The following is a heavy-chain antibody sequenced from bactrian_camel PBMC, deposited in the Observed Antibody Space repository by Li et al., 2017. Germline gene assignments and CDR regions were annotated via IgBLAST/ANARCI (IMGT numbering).Heavy chain of an antibody. CDR2: ITDGFRT. CDR1: GAPDSRYC. CDR3: TAATAERGLLFRLLGPIPERL. V-gene: IGHV3S55*01. D-gene: IGHD3*01. Sequence: HVQLVESGGGSVQAGGSRKLSCVRSGAPDSRYCMAWFRQAVGKQREGVATITDGFRTCYTDSVKGRFTISKDRGILYLQMNSLKPEDTAMYYCTAATAERGLLFRLLGPIPERLWGQGTQVTVS. J-gene: IGHJ4*01.